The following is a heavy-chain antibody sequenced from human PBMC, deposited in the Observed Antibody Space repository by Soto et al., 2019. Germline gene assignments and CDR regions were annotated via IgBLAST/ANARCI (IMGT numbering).Heavy chain of an antibody. CDR1: GFTFGAFA. CDR3: AKDTGLVDPMDV. Sequence: EVQLLESGGGLVQPGESLRLSCAASGFTFGAFAMTWVRQVPGKGPEWVSAISHSGDATYYADSVKGRFTISRDNSKKTLFLQMNSLRAEDTALYYCAKDTGLVDPMDVWGQGTMVTVSS. D-gene: IGHD6-19*01. CDR2: ISHSGDAT. J-gene: IGHJ6*02. V-gene: IGHV3-23*01.